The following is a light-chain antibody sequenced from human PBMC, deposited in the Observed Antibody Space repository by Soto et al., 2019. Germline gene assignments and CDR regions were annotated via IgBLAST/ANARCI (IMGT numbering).Light chain of an antibody. Sequence: AIQVTQSPSSLSASVGDRVTITCRASQDIRGALAWYQQKPGKAPKLLIFVVSFLETGVPASFSGVVSGTEFTFTFSSLQPEDFGTYFCQQFNSYPIIFGHGTRLEIK. CDR3: QQFNSYPII. J-gene: IGKJ5*01. V-gene: IGKV1-13*02. CDR1: QDIRGA. CDR2: VVS.